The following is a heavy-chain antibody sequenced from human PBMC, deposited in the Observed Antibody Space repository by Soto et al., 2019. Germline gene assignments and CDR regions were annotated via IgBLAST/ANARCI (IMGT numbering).Heavy chain of an antibody. D-gene: IGHD6-6*01. CDR2: INHSGRT. J-gene: IGHJ4*02. Sequence: SEPPSLSCAVSGGFVASGGYYWSWIRPPPGKGLEWIGEINHSGRTNYNPSLKSRVTISVDTSKNQFSLKLSSVTAADTAVYYCAAAGIAARRGSSYWGQGTLVTVSS. CDR1: GGFVASGGYY. CDR3: AAAGIAARRGSSY. V-gene: IGHV4-34*01.